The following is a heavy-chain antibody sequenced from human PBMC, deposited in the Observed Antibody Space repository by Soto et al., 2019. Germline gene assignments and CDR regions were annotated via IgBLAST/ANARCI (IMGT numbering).Heavy chain of an antibody. D-gene: IGHD6-25*01. CDR2: IHHSGNS. CDR1: GDSISSDKW. CDR3: ARGERQQQREY. J-gene: IGHJ4*02. V-gene: IGHV4-4*02. Sequence: SETLSLTCAVSGDSISSDKWWSWVRQPPGKGLEWIGEIHHSGNSNYNPSLKSRVIISVDKSKNQFSLNLSSVTDADTAVYYCARGERQQQREYWGQGTLVTVSS.